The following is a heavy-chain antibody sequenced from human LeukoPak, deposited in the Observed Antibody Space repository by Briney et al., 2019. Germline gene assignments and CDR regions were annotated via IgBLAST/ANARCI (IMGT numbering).Heavy chain of an antibody. CDR2: ITSSSSST. J-gene: IGHJ4*02. Sequence: PGGSLRLSCAASGFTFSGYSMNWVRQGPGKGLEWVSSITSSSSSTYYADSVKGRFTISRDNAKNSLYLHMNSLRAEDTAVYYCAPAGGISTWYFDYRGQGTLVTVSS. V-gene: IGHV3-21*01. D-gene: IGHD1-26*01. CDR3: APAGGISTWYFDY. CDR1: GFTFSGYS.